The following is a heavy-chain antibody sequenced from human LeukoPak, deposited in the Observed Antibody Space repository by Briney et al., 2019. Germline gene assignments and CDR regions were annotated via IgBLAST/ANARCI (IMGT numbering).Heavy chain of an antibody. CDR1: GLSFRTFG. CDR2: ISYDGSNE. V-gene: IGHV3-30*18. J-gene: IGHJ6*02. D-gene: IGHD3-22*01. CDR3: AKDQHYDSNSLDV. Sequence: GRSLRLSCAASGLSFRTFGMHWVRQAPGKGLEWVAIISYDGSNEAYADSVKGRFSISRDNSKNTLYLQMNSLRPEDTAVYYCAKDQHYDSNSLDVWGPGTTVTVSS.